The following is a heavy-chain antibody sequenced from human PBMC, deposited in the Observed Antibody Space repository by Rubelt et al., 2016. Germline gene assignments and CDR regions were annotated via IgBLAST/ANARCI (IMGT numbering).Heavy chain of an antibody. CDR3: ARHPTALDIYYFDY. Sequence: QVQLQESGPGLVKPSETLSLTCTVSGYSISSGYYWGWIRQPPGKGLEWIGSIYHSGSTYYNPSLKSRVTISVDTSKNQFSLKLSSVTAADTAVYYCARHPTALDIYYFDYWGQGTLVTVSS. V-gene: IGHV4-38-2*02. D-gene: IGHD5-18*01. CDR1: GYSISSGYY. CDR2: IYHSGST. J-gene: IGHJ4*02.